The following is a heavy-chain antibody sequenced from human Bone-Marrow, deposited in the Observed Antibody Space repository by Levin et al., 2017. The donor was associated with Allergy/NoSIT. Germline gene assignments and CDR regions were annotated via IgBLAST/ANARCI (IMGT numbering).Heavy chain of an antibody. V-gene: IGHV3-9*01. CDR3: AKEISGGNKEKGQYFYYGMDV. CDR1: GFTFDDYA. CDR2: ISWDSISL. D-gene: IGHD2/OR15-2a*01. J-gene: IGHJ6*02. Sequence: GGSLRLSCTGTGFTFDDYALHWVRQAPGKGLEWVSGISWDSISLGYADSVKGRFTISRDNAKNSLYLQMNSLRPEDTAFYYCAKEISGGNKEKGQYFYYGMDVWGQGTTVTVSS.